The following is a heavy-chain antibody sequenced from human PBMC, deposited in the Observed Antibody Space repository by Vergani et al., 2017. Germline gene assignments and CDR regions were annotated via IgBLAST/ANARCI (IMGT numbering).Heavy chain of an antibody. V-gene: IGHV5-51*01. CDR2: IYPGDSEV. J-gene: IGHJ3*01. CDR3: ASGGHGSENGGALQL. Sequence: EVQLLQSGAELKKPGESLRISCQASGYTFTEYCIGWVRQMPGKGREWMGIIYPGDSEVKSNPTFRGQVIFSVDTSVNTAYLQWRSLQASDTATYFCASGGHGSENGGALQLWGQGTNITVSS. CDR1: GYTFTEYC. D-gene: IGHD3-10*01.